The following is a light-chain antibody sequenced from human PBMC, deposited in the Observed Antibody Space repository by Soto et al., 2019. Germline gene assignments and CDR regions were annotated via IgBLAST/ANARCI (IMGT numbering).Light chain of an antibody. J-gene: IGKJ4*01. CDR3: QQYGSSPLLT. Sequence: IVLTQSPDTLSLSPGEGATLSCRASHSVSGRYLAWYQQKPGQAPRLLIYDASSRATGIPDRFSGSGSGTDFTLTISSLEPEDSAVYYCQQYGSSPLLTFGGGTKVEI. CDR2: DAS. CDR1: HSVSGRY. V-gene: IGKV3-20*01.